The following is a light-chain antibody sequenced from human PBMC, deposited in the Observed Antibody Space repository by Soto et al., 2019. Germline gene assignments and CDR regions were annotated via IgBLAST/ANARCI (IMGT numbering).Light chain of an antibody. CDR3: MQALQTPRT. J-gene: IGKJ1*01. CDR2: LAS. CDR1: QSLQHNNGNTL. V-gene: IGKV2-28*01. Sequence: EIVMTQSPLSLTVTPGEPASISCKSSQSLQHNNGNTLLDWYMQKPGQSPQLLIYLASRRAPGAPDRVSGSGSGTDFTLRISTVEADAAAIYYGMQALQTPRTVGQGTKLEI.